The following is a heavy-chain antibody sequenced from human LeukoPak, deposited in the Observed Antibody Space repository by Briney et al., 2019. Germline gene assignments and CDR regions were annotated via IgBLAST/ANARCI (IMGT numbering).Heavy chain of an antibody. D-gene: IGHD6-19*01. CDR2: ISAYNGNT. Sequence: ASVKVSCKASGYTFTSYGISWVRQAPGQGLEWMGWISAYNGNTNYAQKLQGRVTMTTDTSTSAAYMELRSLRSDDTAVYYCARSISGWDAFDIWGQGTMVTVSS. CDR3: ARSISGWDAFDI. J-gene: IGHJ3*02. V-gene: IGHV1-18*01. CDR1: GYTFTSYG.